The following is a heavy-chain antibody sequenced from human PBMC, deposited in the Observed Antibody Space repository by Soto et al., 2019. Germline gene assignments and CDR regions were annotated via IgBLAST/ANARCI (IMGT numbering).Heavy chain of an antibody. V-gene: IGHV1-2*04. CDR1: GYTFTGYY. CDR2: INPNSGGT. Sequence: GASVKVSCKASGYTFTGYYMHWVRQAPGQGLEWMGWINPNSGGTNYAQKFQGWVTMTRDTSISTAYMELSRLRSDDTAVYYCARSRIGPPVGGPKGLSWFDPWGQGTLVTVSS. CDR3: ARSRIGPPVGGPKGLSWFDP. D-gene: IGHD2-15*01. J-gene: IGHJ5*02.